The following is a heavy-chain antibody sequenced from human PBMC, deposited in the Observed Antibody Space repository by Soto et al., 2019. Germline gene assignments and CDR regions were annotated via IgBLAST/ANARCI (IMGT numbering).Heavy chain of an antibody. CDR1: GDSISSNVW. Sequence: SETLSLTCAVSGDSISSNVWWSWVRQPPGKGLEWIGEAYHNGLTDYNPSLKSRVTMSVDTSKNEFSLKLTSVTAADTATYYCARDAAVPGESDRFDYWGQGTLVTVSS. D-gene: IGHD6-19*01. CDR3: ARDAAVPGESDRFDY. V-gene: IGHV4-4*02. J-gene: IGHJ4*02. CDR2: AYHNGLT.